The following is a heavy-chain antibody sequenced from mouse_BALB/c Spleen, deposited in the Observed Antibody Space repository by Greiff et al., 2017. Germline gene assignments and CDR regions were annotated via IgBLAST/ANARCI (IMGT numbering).Heavy chain of an antibody. J-gene: IGHJ4*01. D-gene: IGHD1-1*02. CDR2: ISSGGST. CDR3: ARGGLSYYAMDY. Sequence: EVQLVESGGGLVKPGGSLKLSCAASGFTFSSYAMSWVRQTPEKRLEWVASISSGGSTYYPDSVKGRFTISRDNARNILYLQMSSLRSEDTAMYYCARGGLSYYAMDYWGQGTSVTVSS. V-gene: IGHV5-6-5*01. CDR1: GFTFSSYA.